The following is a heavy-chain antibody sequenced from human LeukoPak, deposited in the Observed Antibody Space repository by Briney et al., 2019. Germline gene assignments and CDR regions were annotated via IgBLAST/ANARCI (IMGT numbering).Heavy chain of an antibody. D-gene: IGHD4-11*01. V-gene: IGHV1-69*05. Sequence: SVKVSCKGSGGTFSSYSISWVRQAPGQGLEWMGGIIPAFGTAHYAQKFQGRVTITTDESTSTAYMELSSLRSEDTAVYYCVGLLMTTVPSTDRRFDPWGQGTLVTVSS. CDR1: GGTFSSYS. CDR2: IIPAFGTA. CDR3: VGLLMTTVPSTDRRFDP. J-gene: IGHJ5*02.